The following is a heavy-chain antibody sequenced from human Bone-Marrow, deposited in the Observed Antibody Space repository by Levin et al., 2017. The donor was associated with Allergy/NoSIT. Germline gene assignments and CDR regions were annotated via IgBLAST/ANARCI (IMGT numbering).Heavy chain of an antibody. CDR1: GGSVGSGSYY. CDR3: ARDEIGYKFPHQYYYGLDV. V-gene: IGHV4-61*01. Sequence: SETLSLTCTVSGGSVGSGSYYWNWIRQFPGKELQWIGYINYSGSTISNPSLNSRVNISFDTSKTQFFLRLSSVTAADTAVYYCARDEIGYKFPHQYYYGLDVWGQGTTVTVSS. CDR2: INYSGST. J-gene: IGHJ6*02. D-gene: IGHD5-24*01.